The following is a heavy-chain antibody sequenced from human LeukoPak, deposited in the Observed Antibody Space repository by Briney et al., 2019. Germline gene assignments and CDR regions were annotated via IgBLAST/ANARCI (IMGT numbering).Heavy chain of an antibody. CDR1: GGSISSSSYY. J-gene: IGHJ5*02. CDR3: ARSTVTTFWNWFDP. D-gene: IGHD4-17*01. CDR2: IYYSGST. V-gene: IGHV4-39*07. Sequence: SETLSLTCTVSGGSISSSSYYWGWIRQPPGKGLEWIGSIYYSGSTYYNPSLKSRVTISVDTSKNQFSLKLSSVTAADTAVYYCARSTVTTFWNWFDPWGQGTLVTVSS.